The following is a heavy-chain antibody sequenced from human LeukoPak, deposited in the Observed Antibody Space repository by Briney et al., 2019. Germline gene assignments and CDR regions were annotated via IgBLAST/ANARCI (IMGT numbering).Heavy chain of an antibody. CDR1: GFTFSTYA. V-gene: IGHV3-64D*06. Sequence: GGSLRLSCSASGFTFSTYAMHWVRQAPGKGLEYVSAISSNGGSTYYADSVKARFTISRDNSKNTLYLQMSSLRAEDTAVYYCVIHGSGSYVDYYYGMDVWGKGTTVTVSS. CDR3: VIHGSGSYVDYYYGMDV. D-gene: IGHD3-10*01. J-gene: IGHJ6*04. CDR2: ISSNGGST.